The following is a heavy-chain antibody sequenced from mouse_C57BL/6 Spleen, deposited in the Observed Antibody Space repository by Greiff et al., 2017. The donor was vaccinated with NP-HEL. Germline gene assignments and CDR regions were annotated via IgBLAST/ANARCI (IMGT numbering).Heavy chain of an antibody. CDR2: IRLKSDNYAT. CDR3: TGYYYGSREGYWYFDV. CDR1: GFTFSNYW. J-gene: IGHJ1*03. D-gene: IGHD1-1*01. V-gene: IGHV6-3*01. Sequence: EVMLVESGGGLVQPGGSMKLSCVASGFTFSNYWMNWVRQSPEKGLEWVAQIRLKSDNYATHYAESVKGRFTISRDDSKSSVYLQMNNLRAEDTGIYYCTGYYYGSREGYWYFDVWGTGTTVTVSS.